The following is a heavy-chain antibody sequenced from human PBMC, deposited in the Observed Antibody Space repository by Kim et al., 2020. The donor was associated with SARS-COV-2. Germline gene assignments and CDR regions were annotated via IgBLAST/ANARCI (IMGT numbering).Heavy chain of an antibody. J-gene: IGHJ4*02. D-gene: IGHD3-3*01. CDR1: GFTFSYYA. V-gene: IGHV3-23*01. Sequence: GGSLRLSCAASGFTFSYYAMNWVRQAPGKGLEWVSAISGSGGSTYYVDSVKGRFTISRDNSKNTLYLQMNSLRAEDTAGYYCAKDPYYDFWSGYYFDYWGQGTLVTVSS. CDR2: ISGSGGST. CDR3: AKDPYYDFWSGYYFDY.